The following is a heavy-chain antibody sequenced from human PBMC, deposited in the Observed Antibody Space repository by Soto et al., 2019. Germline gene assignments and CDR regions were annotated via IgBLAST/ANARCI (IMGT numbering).Heavy chain of an antibody. J-gene: IGHJ6*02. CDR2: ISTYNGAT. Sequence: QVQLVQSGAEVKKPGASVKVSCKAAGYTFTRSGISWVRQAPGQGLEWMGWISTYNGATNYAQTFQGRGTMTTDTSTSTVHMEVRSLRSDATAVYSCAREGVASYYYYGMDVWGQGTPVTVSS. CDR1: GYTFTRSG. CDR3: AREGVASYYYYGMDV. D-gene: IGHD5-12*01. V-gene: IGHV1-18*01.